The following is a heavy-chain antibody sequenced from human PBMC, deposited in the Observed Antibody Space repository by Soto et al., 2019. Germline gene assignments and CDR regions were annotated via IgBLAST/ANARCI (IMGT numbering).Heavy chain of an antibody. V-gene: IGHV1-69*06. CDR3: ARGRQRGDSGSYYHFLADFDI. CDR2: IIPIFGTA. D-gene: IGHD1-26*01. J-gene: IGHJ3*02. CDR1: GGTFSSYA. Sequence: ASVKVSCKASGGTFSSYAIGWVRQAPGQGLEWMGGIIPIFGTANYAQKFQGRVTITADKSTSTAYMELSSLRSEDTAVYYCARGRQRGDSGSYYHFLADFDISGQVSMFTFSS.